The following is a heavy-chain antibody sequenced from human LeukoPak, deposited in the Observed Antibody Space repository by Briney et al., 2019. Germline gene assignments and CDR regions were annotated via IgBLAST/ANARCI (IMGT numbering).Heavy chain of an antibody. D-gene: IGHD1-26*01. CDR2: IYYSGST. Sequence: SETLSLTRTVSGGSISSSSYYWGWIRQPPGKGLEWIGSIYYSGSTYYNPSLKSRVTISVDTSKNQFSLKLSSVTAADTAMYYCAPLSKGSYYLGYWGQGTLVTVSS. V-gene: IGHV4-39*01. J-gene: IGHJ4*02. CDR3: APLSKGSYYLGY. CDR1: GGSISSSSYY.